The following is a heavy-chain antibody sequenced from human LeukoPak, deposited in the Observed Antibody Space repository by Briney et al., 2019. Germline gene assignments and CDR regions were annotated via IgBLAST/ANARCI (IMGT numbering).Heavy chain of an antibody. V-gene: IGHV1-2*02. J-gene: IGHJ6*03. Sequence: ASVKVSCKASGYTFTGYYMHWVRQAPGQGLEWMGWINPNSGGTNYAQKFQGRVTMTRDTSISTAYMELSRLRSDDTAVYYCARVTFPGIAVAGGYYYYYMDVWGKGTTVTISS. CDR3: ARVTFPGIAVAGGYYYYYMDV. CDR1: GYTFTGYY. CDR2: INPNSGGT. D-gene: IGHD6-19*01.